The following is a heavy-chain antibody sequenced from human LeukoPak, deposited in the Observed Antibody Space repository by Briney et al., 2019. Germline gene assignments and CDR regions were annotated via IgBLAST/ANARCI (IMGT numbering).Heavy chain of an antibody. D-gene: IGHD5-18*01. CDR1: GFTFSSYS. Sequence: GGSLRLSCAASGFTFSSYSMNWVRQAPGKGLEWVSSISSRSSYIYYADSVKGRFTISRDNAKNSLYLQMNSLRAEDTAVYYCARVGSLRIQLWSPSDYWGQGTLVTVSS. CDR3: ARVGSLRIQLWSPSDY. J-gene: IGHJ4*02. CDR2: ISSRSSYI. V-gene: IGHV3-21*01.